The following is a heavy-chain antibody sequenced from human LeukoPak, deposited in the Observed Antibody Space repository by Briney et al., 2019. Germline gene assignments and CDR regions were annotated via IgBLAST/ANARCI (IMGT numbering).Heavy chain of an antibody. V-gene: IGHV4-4*08. CDR3: ARYVVYGSGKYYFDY. Sequence: PSETLSLTCSVSGGSISSYYWSWIRQPPGKGLEWIGYIYNSGSTNYNPSLKSRVTISVDTSKSQFSLRLSSVTAADTAVYLCARYVVYGSGKYYFDYWGQGSLVTVSS. CDR1: GGSISSYY. J-gene: IGHJ4*02. D-gene: IGHD3-10*01. CDR2: IYNSGST.